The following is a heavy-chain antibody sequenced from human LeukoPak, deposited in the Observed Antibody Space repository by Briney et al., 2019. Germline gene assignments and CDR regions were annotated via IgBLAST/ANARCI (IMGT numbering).Heavy chain of an antibody. CDR2: IYYSGST. CDR3: ARVSRDILTGYFPDY. CDR1: GGSISSYY. V-gene: IGHV4-59*01. D-gene: IGHD3-9*01. Sequence: SETLSLTCTVSGGSISSYYWSWIRQPPGKGLGWIGYIYYSGSTNYNPSLKSRVTISVDTSKNQFSLKLSSVTAADTAVYYCARVSRDILTGYFPDYWGQGTLVTVSS. J-gene: IGHJ4*02.